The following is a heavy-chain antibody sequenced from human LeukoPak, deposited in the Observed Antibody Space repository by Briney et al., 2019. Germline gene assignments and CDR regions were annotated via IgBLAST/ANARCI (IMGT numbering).Heavy chain of an antibody. Sequence: KASETLSLTCAVSGGSISHNYWWTWVRQPPGKGLECIGEIYHSGTTNYNPSLKSRVTISVDKSKNHFSLELRSVTAADTAVYYCARERVGEWLLPTNYYYYYYMDVWGKGTTVTVSS. CDR3: ARERVGEWLLPTNYYYYYYMDV. D-gene: IGHD3-3*01. CDR2: IYHSGTT. CDR1: GGSISHNYW. V-gene: IGHV4-4*02. J-gene: IGHJ6*03.